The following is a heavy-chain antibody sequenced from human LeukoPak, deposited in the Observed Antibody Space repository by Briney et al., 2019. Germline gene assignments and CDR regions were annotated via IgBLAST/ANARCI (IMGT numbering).Heavy chain of an antibody. CDR3: AGGMAVSGTKIGFDY. Sequence: ASVKVSCKPSGYTFSDYFIHWVRQAPGQGLEWMGWINPYSGVTNSAQKFQGRVTMTTDTSIRTVYMEVSRTRSDDTAVYYCAGGMAVSGTKIGFDYWGQGTVVTVSS. CDR1: GYTFSDYF. V-gene: IGHV1-2*02. CDR2: INPYSGVT. D-gene: IGHD6-19*01. J-gene: IGHJ4*02.